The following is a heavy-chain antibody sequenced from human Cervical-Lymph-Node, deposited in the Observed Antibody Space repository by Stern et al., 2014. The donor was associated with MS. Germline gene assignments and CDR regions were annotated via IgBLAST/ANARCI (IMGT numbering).Heavy chain of an antibody. CDR3: ARENWVFIY. Sequence: QVQLVESGAEEKKPGASVKVSCKASGYTFTDNHMHWVRQAPGQGLEWVGRIDPKSGDTKYAQKFLGRITMTTDTSMNTAYMELTRLTSDDTAIYYCARENWVFIYWGQGTLVTVPS. D-gene: IGHD7-27*01. V-gene: IGHV1-2*02. CDR2: IDPKSGDT. J-gene: IGHJ4*02. CDR1: GYTFTDNH.